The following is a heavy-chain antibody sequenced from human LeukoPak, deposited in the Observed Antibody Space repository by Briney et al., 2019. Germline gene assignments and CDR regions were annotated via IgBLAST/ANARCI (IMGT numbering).Heavy chain of an antibody. Sequence: GGSLRLSCAASGFTFSSYSMNWVRQAPGKGLEWVSSISSSSSYIYYADSVKGRFTISRDNAKNSLYPQMNSLRAEDTAVYYCARDYYDSSGYYWFAFDIWGQGTMVTVSS. D-gene: IGHD3-22*01. CDR3: ARDYYDSSGYYWFAFDI. J-gene: IGHJ3*02. V-gene: IGHV3-21*01. CDR1: GFTFSSYS. CDR2: ISSSSSYI.